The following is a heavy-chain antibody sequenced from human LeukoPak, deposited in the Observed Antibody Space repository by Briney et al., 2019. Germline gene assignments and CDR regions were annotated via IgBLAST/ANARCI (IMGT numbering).Heavy chain of an antibody. CDR3: ARPVPSRLGWFDP. CDR2: IYHSGST. V-gene: IGHV4-38-2*02. D-gene: IGHD1-1*01. J-gene: IGHJ5*02. CDR1: GYSISSGYY. Sequence: SETLSLTCTVSGYSISSGYYWGWIRQPPGKGLEWIGSIYHSGSTYYNPSLKSRVTISVNTSKNQFSLKLSSVTAADTAVYYCARPVPSRLGWFDPWGQGTLVTVSS.